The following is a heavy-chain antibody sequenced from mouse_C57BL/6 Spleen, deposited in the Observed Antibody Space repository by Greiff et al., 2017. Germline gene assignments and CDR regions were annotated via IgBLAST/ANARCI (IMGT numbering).Heavy chain of an antibody. CDR2: IRTKANGYTT. CDR1: GFTFTDYY. Sequence: EVQRVESGGGLVQPGGSLSLSCAASGFTFTDYYMSWVRQPPGKALEWLGFIRTKANGYTTEYSASVKGRFTISRDNSQSILYLQMNALSAEDSASYYCARGDPWFAYWGQGTLVTVSA. CDR3: ARGDPWFAY. J-gene: IGHJ3*01. V-gene: IGHV7-3*01.